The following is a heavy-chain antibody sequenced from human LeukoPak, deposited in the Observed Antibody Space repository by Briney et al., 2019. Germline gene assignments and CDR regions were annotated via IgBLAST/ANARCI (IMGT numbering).Heavy chain of an antibody. CDR1: GFTFSIYI. D-gene: IGHD6-19*01. Sequence: GGSLRLSCAASGFTFSIYIINWVRQAPGKGLEWVSSISSSNYIYYADSVKGRFTISRDNANNSLFLQMNSLRAEDTAVYYCARDGSGWSFDYWGQGTLVTVSS. CDR2: ISSSNYI. V-gene: IGHV3-21*01. CDR3: ARDGSGWSFDY. J-gene: IGHJ4*02.